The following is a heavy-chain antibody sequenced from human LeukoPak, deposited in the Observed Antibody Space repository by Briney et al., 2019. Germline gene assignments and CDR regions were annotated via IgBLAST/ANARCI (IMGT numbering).Heavy chain of an antibody. D-gene: IGHD3-10*01. CDR1: GFTFSNYA. CDR2: ISDTGGST. CDR3: ARVRVTYYYGSSGDY. J-gene: IGHJ4*02. Sequence: GGSLRLSCAASGFTFSNYAMSWVRQAPGKGLEWVSGISDTGGSTYYADSVKGRFTISRDNSKNTLYLQMNSLRAEDTAVYYCARVRVTYYYGSSGDYWGQGTLVTVSS. V-gene: IGHV3-23*01.